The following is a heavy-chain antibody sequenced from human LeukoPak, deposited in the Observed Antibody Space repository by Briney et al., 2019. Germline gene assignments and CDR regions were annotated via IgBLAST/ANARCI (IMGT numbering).Heavy chain of an antibody. CDR2: INHSGST. Sequence: PSETLSLTCAVYGGSFSGYYWSWIRQPPGKGLEWIGEINHSGSTYYNPSLKSRVTISVDTSKNQFSLKLISVTAADTAVYYCARGPRGIDYWGQGTLVTISS. CDR3: ARGPRGIDY. CDR1: GGSFSGYY. V-gene: IGHV4-34*01. J-gene: IGHJ4*02. D-gene: IGHD1-14*01.